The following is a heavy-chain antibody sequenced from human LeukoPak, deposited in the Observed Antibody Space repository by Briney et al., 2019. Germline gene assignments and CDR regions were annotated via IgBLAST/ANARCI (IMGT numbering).Heavy chain of an antibody. Sequence: SETLSLTCTVSGGSISSNNYYWGWIRQPPGKGLEWIGSTFYSGNTYYNPSLKSRVTISVDTSKNHFSLKLSSVTAADSAVYYCARHLPYSSSSYFNYCGQRTLVTVSS. D-gene: IGHD6-6*01. V-gene: IGHV4-39*01. CDR2: TFYSGNT. CDR3: ARHLPYSSSSYFNY. J-gene: IGHJ4*02. CDR1: GGSISSNNYY.